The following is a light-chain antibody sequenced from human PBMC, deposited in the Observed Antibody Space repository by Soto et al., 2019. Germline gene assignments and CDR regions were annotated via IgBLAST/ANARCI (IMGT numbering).Light chain of an antibody. CDR3: QQYNDWPLT. CDR2: GAS. V-gene: IGKV3-15*01. J-gene: IGKJ4*01. CDR1: QSVSSN. Sequence: EIVMTQSPATLSVSPGERATLSCRASQSVSSNLAWYQQMPGQPPRLLIYGASTRATAIPARFSGSGSGTEFTLTISGLQSEDFAVYYWQQYNDWPLTFGGGAKVEIK.